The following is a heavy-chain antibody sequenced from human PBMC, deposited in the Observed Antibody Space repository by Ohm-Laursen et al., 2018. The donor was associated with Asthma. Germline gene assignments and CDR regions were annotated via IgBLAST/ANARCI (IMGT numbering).Heavy chain of an antibody. V-gene: IGHV3-30*18. CDR2: ISYYGSNK. CDR3: AKDQDIVVVPAAIAYYYYYGMDV. Sequence: SLRLSCAASGFTFSSYGMHWVRQAPGKGLEWVAVISYYGSNKYYADSVKGRFTISRDNSKNTLYLQMNSLRAEDTAVYYCAKDQDIVVVPAAIAYYYYYGMDVWGQGTTVTVSS. D-gene: IGHD2-2*01. CDR1: GFTFSSYG. J-gene: IGHJ6*02.